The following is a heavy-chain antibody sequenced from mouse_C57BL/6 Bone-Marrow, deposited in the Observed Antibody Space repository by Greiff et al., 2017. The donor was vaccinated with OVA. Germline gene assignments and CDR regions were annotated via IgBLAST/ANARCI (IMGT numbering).Heavy chain of an antibody. CDR2: ISDGGSYT. Sequence: EVQLVESGGGLVKPGGSLKLSCAASGFTFSSYAMSWVRQTPEKRLEWVATISDGGSYTYYPDNVKGRFTISRDNAKNNLYLQMSHLKSEDTAMYYCAYSSGYGFAYWGQGTLVTVS. CDR3: AYSSGYGFAY. CDR1: GFTFSSYA. V-gene: IGHV5-4*01. J-gene: IGHJ3*01. D-gene: IGHD3-2*02.